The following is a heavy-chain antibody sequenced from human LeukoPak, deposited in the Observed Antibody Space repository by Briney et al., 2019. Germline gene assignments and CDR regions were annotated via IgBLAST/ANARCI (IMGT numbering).Heavy chain of an antibody. D-gene: IGHD6-19*01. CDR3: AKPRGEEWLVGLYDAFDI. Sequence: GGSLRLSCAASGFTFSSYAMSWVRQAPGKGLEWVSVISGSDGRTYYADSVKGRFTISRDNSKNTLYLLMNSLRAEDTAVFYCAKPRGEEWLVGLYDAFDIWGQGTIVTVSS. CDR1: GFTFSSYA. CDR2: ISGSDGRT. J-gene: IGHJ3*02. V-gene: IGHV3-23*01.